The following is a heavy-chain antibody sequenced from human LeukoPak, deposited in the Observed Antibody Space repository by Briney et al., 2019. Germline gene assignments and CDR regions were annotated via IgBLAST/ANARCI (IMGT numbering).Heavy chain of an antibody. CDR1: GFTFSSSW. D-gene: IGHD2-8*01. CDR3: ARDLYCTNGVCFPTDY. J-gene: IGHJ4*02. Sequence: GGSLRLSCAASGFTFSSSWMTWVRQAPGKGLEWVASIREDGSEKTSVDSVKGRFTISRDNAKNSLYLQMDSLRAEDTAVYYCARDLYCTNGVCFPTDYWGQGTLVTVSS. CDR2: IREDGSEK. V-gene: IGHV3-7*01.